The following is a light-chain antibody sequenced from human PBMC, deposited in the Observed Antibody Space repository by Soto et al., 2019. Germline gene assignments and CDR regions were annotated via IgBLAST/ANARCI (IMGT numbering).Light chain of an antibody. V-gene: IGKV3-20*01. CDR2: GAS. Sequence: EIVLTQSPGTLSLSPGERVTLSCRASQSVRSNFLAWYEHRPGQAPRLLVCGASSRATCIPDRFSGSGSGTAFTLIISRLEPEDCAVEYCHQYGSALQTFGQGTKVEIK. J-gene: IGKJ1*01. CDR3: HQYGSALQT. CDR1: QSVRSNF.